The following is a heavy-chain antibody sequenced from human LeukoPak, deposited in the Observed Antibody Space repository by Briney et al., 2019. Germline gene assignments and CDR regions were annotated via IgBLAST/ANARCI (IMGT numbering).Heavy chain of an antibody. J-gene: IGHJ6*02. Sequence: SETLSLTCAVYGGSFSGYYWSWIRQPPGKGLEWIGEINHSGSTNYNPSLKSRVTISVDTSKNQFSLKLSSVTAADTAVYYCARDSVNYYDSSGYYYGTWYYYYGMDVWGQGTTVTVSS. D-gene: IGHD3-22*01. V-gene: IGHV4-34*01. CDR3: ARDSVNYYDSSGYYYGTWYYYYGMDV. CDR2: INHSGST. CDR1: GGSFSGYY.